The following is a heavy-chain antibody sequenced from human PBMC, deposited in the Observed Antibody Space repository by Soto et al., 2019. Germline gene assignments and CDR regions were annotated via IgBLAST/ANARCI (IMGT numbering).Heavy chain of an antibody. Sequence: GGSLRLSCAASCFTFINAWMNWVRQAAGKGLEWVGRIKSKTDGGTTDYAAPVKGRFTILRDYSTNTLYLQMNRLKTEDTAVYYCTTDIPMLEVAATRSGRCCWGGWGKGNTVTVSS. D-gene: IGHD3-22*01. CDR1: CFTFINAW. CDR3: TTDIPMLEVAATRSGRCCWGG. J-gene: IGHJ6*04. CDR2: IKSKTDGGTT. V-gene: IGHV3-15*07.